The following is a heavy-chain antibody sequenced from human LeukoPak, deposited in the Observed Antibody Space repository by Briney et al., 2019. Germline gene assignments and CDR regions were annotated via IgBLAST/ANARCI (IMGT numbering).Heavy chain of an antibody. CDR3: ARQNGVGLFILP. CDR1: GDSISTSNSY. Sequence: SETLSLTCAVSGDSISTSNSYWGWIRRPPGKGLEWVGSIYYSGNTYYNPSLKSRVTISVDTSKNQFSLKLTSGTAADTAVYYCARQNGVGLFILPGGQGTLVTVSS. J-gene: IGHJ4*02. V-gene: IGHV4-39*01. D-gene: IGHD3-3*01. CDR2: IYYSGNT.